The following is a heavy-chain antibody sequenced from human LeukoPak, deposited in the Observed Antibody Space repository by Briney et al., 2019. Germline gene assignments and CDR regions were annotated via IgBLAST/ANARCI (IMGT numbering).Heavy chain of an antibody. CDR1: GGSISTYY. V-gene: IGHV4-59*01. D-gene: IGHD7-27*01. Sequence: SETLSLTCSVSGGSISTYYWSWVRQPPGKGLEWIGYIYYFGNTDYNPSLKSRVTISVDTSKSQFSLNLRSVTAADTAVYYCAKLGSPRAFWGQGILVRVSS. CDR3: AKLGSPRAF. CDR2: IYYFGNT. J-gene: IGHJ4*02.